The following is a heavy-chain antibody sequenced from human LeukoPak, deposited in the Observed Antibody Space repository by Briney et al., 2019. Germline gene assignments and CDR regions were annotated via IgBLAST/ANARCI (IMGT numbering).Heavy chain of an antibody. Sequence: SETLSLTCTVSGGSISSYYWSWIRQPPGKGLEWIGYIYTSGSTNYNPSLKSRVTISVDTSKNQFSRKLSSVTAADTAVYYCARHGKYYDSSGYYSAFDYWGQGTLVTVSS. CDR2: IYTSGST. CDR3: ARHGKYYDSSGYYSAFDY. CDR1: GGSISSYY. J-gene: IGHJ4*02. D-gene: IGHD3-22*01. V-gene: IGHV4-4*09.